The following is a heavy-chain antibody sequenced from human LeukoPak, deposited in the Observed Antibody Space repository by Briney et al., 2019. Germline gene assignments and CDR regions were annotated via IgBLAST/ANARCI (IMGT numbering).Heavy chain of an antibody. CDR2: IWYDGSNK. CDR3: AKKSNFYYYYYGMDV. V-gene: IGHV3-33*06. Sequence: PGGSLRLSCAASGFTFSSFGMHWVRQAPGKGLEWVTVIWYDGSNKYYADSVKGRFTISRDNSKNTLYLQMNSLRAEDTAVYYCAKKSNFYYYYYGMDVWGQGTTVTVSS. CDR1: GFTFSSFG. J-gene: IGHJ6*02.